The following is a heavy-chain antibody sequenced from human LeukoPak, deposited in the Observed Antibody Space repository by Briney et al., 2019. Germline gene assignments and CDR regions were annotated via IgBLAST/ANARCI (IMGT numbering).Heavy chain of an antibody. Sequence: GGSLRLSCAASGFGFSSYSFNWVRRAPGKGLEWVSSINTVSSYIYYADSLKGRFTISRDNAKNSVYLQMDSLRAEDSAVYYCARLRRNTDSSGFFYYYDYWGQGTLVTVSS. J-gene: IGHJ4*02. CDR3: ARLRRNTDSSGFFYYYDY. V-gene: IGHV3-21*06. CDR2: INTVSSYI. CDR1: GFGFSSYS. D-gene: IGHD3-22*01.